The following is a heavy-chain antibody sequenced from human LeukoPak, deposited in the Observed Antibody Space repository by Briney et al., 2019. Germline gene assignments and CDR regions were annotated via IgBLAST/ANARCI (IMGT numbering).Heavy chain of an antibody. CDR2: ISYDGRHK. J-gene: IGHJ4*02. Sequence: PGGSLRLSCAASGFTFSTYAMHWVRQAPGKGLEWVAVISYDGRHKYYADSVKGRFTISRDNSKNTLYLQMNSLRAEDTAVYYCARGRVLVVAASNFIDYCGQGTLVTVSS. CDR3: ARGRVLVVAASNFIDY. D-gene: IGHD2-15*01. CDR1: GFTFSTYA. V-gene: IGHV3-30*04.